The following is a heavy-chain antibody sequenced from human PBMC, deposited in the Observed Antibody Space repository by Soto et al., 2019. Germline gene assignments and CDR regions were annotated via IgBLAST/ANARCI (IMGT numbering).Heavy chain of an antibody. Sequence: ASVKVSCKAAGFSFPNSAIQWVRQARGQSLEWMGWISAYNGNTNYAQKLQGRVTMTTDTSTSTAYMELRSLRSDDTAVYYCARDAPPEDYWGQGTLVTVSS. CDR2: ISAYNGNT. J-gene: IGHJ4*02. V-gene: IGHV1-18*04. CDR3: ARDAPPEDY. CDR1: GFSFPNSA.